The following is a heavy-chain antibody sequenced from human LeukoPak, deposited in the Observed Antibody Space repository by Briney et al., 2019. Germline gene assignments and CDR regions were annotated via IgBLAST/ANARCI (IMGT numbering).Heavy chain of an antibody. CDR3: AKPARVGAVDY. J-gene: IGHJ4*02. CDR1: GFTFSSYA. Sequence: GGSLRLSCAASGFTFSSYAMSWVRQAPGKGLEWVSAISGSSGNTYYADSVKGRFTISRDNSKNTLYLQMNSMRAEDTAIYYCAKPARVGAVDYWGQGTLVTVSS. V-gene: IGHV3-23*01. CDR2: ISGSSGNT. D-gene: IGHD6-13*01.